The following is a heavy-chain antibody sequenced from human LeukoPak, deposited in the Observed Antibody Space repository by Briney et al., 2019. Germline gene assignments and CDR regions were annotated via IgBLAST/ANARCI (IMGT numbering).Heavy chain of an antibody. CDR1: GFTFSSYA. CDR2: ISYDGSNK. V-gene: IGHV3-30-3*01. CDR3: ARVVYRETVDY. D-gene: IGHD2-8*01. Sequence: PGGSLRLSCAASGFTFSSYAMHWVRQAPGKGLEWVAVISYDGSNKYYADSVKGRFTISRDNSKNTLYLQMNSLRAEDTAVYYCARVVYRETVDYWGQGTLVTVSS. J-gene: IGHJ4*02.